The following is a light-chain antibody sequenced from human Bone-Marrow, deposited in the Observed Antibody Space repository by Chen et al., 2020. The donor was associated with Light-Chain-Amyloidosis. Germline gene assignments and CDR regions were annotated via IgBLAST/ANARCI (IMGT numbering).Light chain of an antibody. CDR3: QSADSNDTI. J-gene: IGLJ2*01. Sequence: SNELTQPPSVSVSPGQTARITCSGDALAKQYAYWYQHKPGQAPVVIVYKDNQRPSGIPERFSGSTSGTIVTLTISGVQTEDEADYYCQSADSNDTIFGGGTKLTVL. V-gene: IGLV3-25*03. CDR1: ALAKQY. CDR2: KDN.